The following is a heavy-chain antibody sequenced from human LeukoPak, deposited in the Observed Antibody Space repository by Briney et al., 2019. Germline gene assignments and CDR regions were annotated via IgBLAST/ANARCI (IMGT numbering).Heavy chain of an antibody. J-gene: IGHJ4*02. CDR1: GFTFSYAW. CDR3: TTHFPVATFH. D-gene: IGHD5-12*01. V-gene: IGHV3-15*05. Sequence: GSLRLSCAASGFTFSYAWTSWVRQAPGKGLEWAGRIQSKTDGGTTDYAASVKGRFTISRDDSKNTVYLQMNSLKTEDTAVYYCTTHFPVATFHWGQGTLVTVSS. CDR2: IQSKTDGGTT.